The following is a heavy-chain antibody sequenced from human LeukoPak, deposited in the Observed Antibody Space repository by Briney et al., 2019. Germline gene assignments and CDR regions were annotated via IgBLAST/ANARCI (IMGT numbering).Heavy chain of an antibody. V-gene: IGHV1-18*01. CDR1: GYTFTSYG. CDR2: ISAYNGNT. J-gene: IGHJ4*02. D-gene: IGHD3-22*01. CDR3: ARVDYYDSSGYKGFDY. Sequence: ASVKVSCKASGYTFTSYGISWVRQAPGQGLEGMGWISAYNGNTNYAQKLQGRVTMTTDTSTSTAYMELRSLRSDDTAVYYCARVDYYDSSGYKGFDYWGQGTLVTVSS.